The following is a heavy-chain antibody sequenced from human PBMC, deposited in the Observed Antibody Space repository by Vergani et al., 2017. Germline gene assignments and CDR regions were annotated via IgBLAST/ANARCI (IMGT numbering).Heavy chain of an antibody. V-gene: IGHV3-48*01. D-gene: IGHD3-3*01. CDR1: GFTFSSYS. CDR3: ARDLRLMYNRFDP. Sequence: EVQLVESGGGLVQPGGSLRLSCAASGFTFSSYSMNWVRQAPGKGLEWVSYISSSSSTIYYADSVKGRFTISRDNAKNSLYLQMNSLRAEDTAMYYCARDLRLMYNRFDPWGQGTLVTVSS. CDR2: ISSSSSTI. J-gene: IGHJ5*02.